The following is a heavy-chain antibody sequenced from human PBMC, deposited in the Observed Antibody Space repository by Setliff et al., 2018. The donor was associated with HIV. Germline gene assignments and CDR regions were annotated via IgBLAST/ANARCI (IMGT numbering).Heavy chain of an antibody. CDR2: IYSNGGT. V-gene: IGHV4-59*08. CDR1: GGSFSGYY. D-gene: IGHD3-10*01. J-gene: IGHJ4*02. CDR3: ARVGGYYYGSGSYYFDY. Sequence: PSETLSLTCAVYGGSFSGYYWNWVRQPPGKGLEYIGYIYSNGGTNYNPSLKSRVTISVDTSKNQFSLKLSSVTAADTAVYYCARVGGYYYGSGSYYFDYWGQGTLVTVSS.